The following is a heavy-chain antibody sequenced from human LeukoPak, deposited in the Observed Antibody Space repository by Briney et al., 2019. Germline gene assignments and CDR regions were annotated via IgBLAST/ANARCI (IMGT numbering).Heavy chain of an antibody. CDR2: ISGYNGKT. Sequence: ASVRVSCKASGYPLTSFGISWVRQAPGQGLEWMGWISGYNGKTNYAQNLQGRVTMTTDTSTSTAYVELGSLRSDDMAVYYCARDRVYDYSNPRGFDYWGQGTLVTVSS. CDR1: GYPLTSFG. J-gene: IGHJ4*02. CDR3: ARDRVYDYSNPRGFDY. D-gene: IGHD4-11*01. V-gene: IGHV1-18*03.